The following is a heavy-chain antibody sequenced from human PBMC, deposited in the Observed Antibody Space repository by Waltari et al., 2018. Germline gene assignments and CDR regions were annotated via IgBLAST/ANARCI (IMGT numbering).Heavy chain of an antibody. CDR2: IKNDGGII. V-gene: IGHV3-74*01. CDR3: LNYDFDS. D-gene: IGHD1-7*01. Sequence: DVQVVESGGGLVRPGGSLRLSCTGSGFNFSNYFIHWVRQPPGKGPVWVERIKNDGGIINYADSVKGRFTISRDNAKSTVYLQMNNLRGEDTALYYCLNYDFDSWGQGTLVTVSS. CDR1: GFNFSNYF. J-gene: IGHJ4*02.